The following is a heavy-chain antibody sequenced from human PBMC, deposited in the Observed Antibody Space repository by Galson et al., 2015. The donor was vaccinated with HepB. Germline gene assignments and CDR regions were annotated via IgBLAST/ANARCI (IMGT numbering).Heavy chain of an antibody. CDR2: IIPILGIA. D-gene: IGHD3-22*01. CDR3: ARDKSGDSSWVPDAFDI. Sequence: SVKVSCKASGGTFSSYTISWVRQAPGQGLEWMGRIIPILGIANYAQKFQGRVTITADKSTSTAYMELSSLRSEDTAVYYCARDKSGDSSWVPDAFDIWGQGTMVTVSS. V-gene: IGHV1-69*04. J-gene: IGHJ3*02. CDR1: GGTFSSYT.